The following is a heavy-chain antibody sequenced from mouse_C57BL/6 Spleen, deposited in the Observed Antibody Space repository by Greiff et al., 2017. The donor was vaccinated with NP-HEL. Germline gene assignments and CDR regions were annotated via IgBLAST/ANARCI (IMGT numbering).Heavy chain of an antibody. CDR2: ISYDGSN. CDR3: ARDRPPFDY. J-gene: IGHJ2*01. CDR1: GYSITSGYY. V-gene: IGHV3-6*01. Sequence: VQLKESGPGLVKPSQSLSLTCSVTGYSITSGYYWNWIRQFPGNKLEWMGYISYDGSNNYNPSLKNRISITRDTSKNQFFLKLNSVTTEDTATYYCARDRPPFDYWGQGTTLTVSS.